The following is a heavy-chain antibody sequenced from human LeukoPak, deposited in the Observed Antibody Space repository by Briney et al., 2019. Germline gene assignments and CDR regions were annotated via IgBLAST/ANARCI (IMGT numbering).Heavy chain of an antibody. Sequence: AGSLRLSCAASGFTFSSYGMHWVRQAPGKGLEWVAVISYDGSNKYYADSVKGRFTISRDNSKNTLYLQMNSLRAEDTAVYYCAKLASPRGGIPDYWGQGTLVTVSS. V-gene: IGHV3-30*18. J-gene: IGHJ4*02. CDR1: GFTFSSYG. D-gene: IGHD6-13*01. CDR2: ISYDGSNK. CDR3: AKLASPRGGIPDY.